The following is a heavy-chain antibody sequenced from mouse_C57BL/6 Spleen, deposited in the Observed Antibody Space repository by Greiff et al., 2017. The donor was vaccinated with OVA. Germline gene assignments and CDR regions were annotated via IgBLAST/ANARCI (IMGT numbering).Heavy chain of an antibody. Sequence: VQLQQPGAELVRPGSSVKLSCKASGYTFTSYWMDWVKQRPGQGLEWIGNIYPSDSETHYNQKFKDKATLTVDKSSSTAYMQLSSLTSEDSAVYYCARRGWDEDYFDYWGQGTTLTVSS. CDR1: GYTFTSYW. CDR2: IYPSDSET. CDR3: ARRGWDEDYFDY. V-gene: IGHV1-61*01. J-gene: IGHJ2*01. D-gene: IGHD4-1*01.